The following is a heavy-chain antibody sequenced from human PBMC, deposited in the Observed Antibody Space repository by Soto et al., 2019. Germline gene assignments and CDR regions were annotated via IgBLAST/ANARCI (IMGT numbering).Heavy chain of an antibody. CDR2: IYQVGFT. Sequence: QVHLQESGPGLVKPSGTLSLTCGVSGASVSSSHWWTWVRQPPGKGLEWIGEIYQVGFTSYNPSLKSRVIMSMDQSRNQFSMKMSSVTAADTAVYYCARVRPPTSTRPAAVLYSFDYWGQGSLVTVSS. CDR1: GASVSSSHW. J-gene: IGHJ4*02. D-gene: IGHD2-2*01. V-gene: IGHV4-4*02. CDR3: ARVRPPTSTRPAAVLYSFDY.